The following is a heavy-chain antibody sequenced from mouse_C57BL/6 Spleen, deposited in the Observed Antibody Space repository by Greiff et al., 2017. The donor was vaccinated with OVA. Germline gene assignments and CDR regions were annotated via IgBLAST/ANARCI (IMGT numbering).Heavy chain of an antibody. D-gene: IGHD2-3*01. J-gene: IGHJ3*01. CDR2: INPNNGGT. V-gene: IGHV1-18*01. Sequence: EVKLMESGPELVKPGASVKIPCKASGYTFTDYNMDWVKQSHGKSLEWIGDINPNNGGTIYNQKFKGKATLTVDKSSSTAYMERRSLTSEDTAVYYCAREDDGYYFAYWGQGTLVTVSA. CDR1: GYTFTDYN. CDR3: AREDDGYYFAY.